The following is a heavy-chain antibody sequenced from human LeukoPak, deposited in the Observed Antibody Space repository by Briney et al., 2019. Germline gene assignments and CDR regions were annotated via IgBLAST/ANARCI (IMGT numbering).Heavy chain of an antibody. CDR3: ARDSCSGGSCYRQGVFDY. Sequence: PSEPLSLTCAVYGGSFSGYYWSWIRQPPGKGLEWIGEINHSGSTNYNPSLKSRVTISVDTSKNQFSLKLSSVTAADTAVYYCARDSCSGGSCYRQGVFDYWGQGTLVTVSS. J-gene: IGHJ4*02. CDR2: INHSGST. V-gene: IGHV4-34*01. CDR1: GGSFSGYY. D-gene: IGHD2-15*01.